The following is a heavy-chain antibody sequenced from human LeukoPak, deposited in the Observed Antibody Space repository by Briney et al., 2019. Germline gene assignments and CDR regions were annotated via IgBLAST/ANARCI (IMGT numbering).Heavy chain of an antibody. CDR3: ARGRTNSGYEPDAFDI. J-gene: IGHJ3*02. CDR1: GDSISSGDSY. Sequence: PSQTLSLTCSVSGDSISSGDSYWSWIRQPPGRGLEWIGYTYHTGSTYDNPSLKSRVTISVDTSKNQFSLKMRSVTAADTAVYYCARGRTNSGYEPDAFDIWGQGTMVTVSS. D-gene: IGHD5-12*01. V-gene: IGHV4-30-4*01. CDR2: TYHTGST.